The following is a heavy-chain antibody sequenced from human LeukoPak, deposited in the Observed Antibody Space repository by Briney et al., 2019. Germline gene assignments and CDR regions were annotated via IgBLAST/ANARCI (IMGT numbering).Heavy chain of an antibody. J-gene: IGHJ4*02. V-gene: IGHV4-59*01. CDR3: ARVGSGNFDF. Sequence: SETLSLTCTVSGGAISTYYWSWIRQPPGKGLEWIGYIYYSGNTNYNPSLKSRLTISVDTSKNQFSLRLSSVTAADTAVYYWARVGSGNFDFWGQGTLVTVSS. D-gene: IGHD1-26*01. CDR1: GGAISTYY. CDR2: IYYSGNT.